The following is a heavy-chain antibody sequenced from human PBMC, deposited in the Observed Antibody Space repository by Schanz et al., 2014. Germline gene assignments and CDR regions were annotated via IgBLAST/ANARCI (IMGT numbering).Heavy chain of an antibody. D-gene: IGHD3-9*01. J-gene: IGHJ4*02. CDR2: MYINSGST. CDR3: AKHVRSLTGNDY. CDR1: GFTVNTNY. Sequence: EVQVLESGEGLVEAGGSLRLSCAVSGFTVNTNYMSWVRQAPGKGLEWISSMYINSGSTQYADSVKGRFIISRDSSKNTLFLQMNSLRAEDTAVYYCAKHVRSLTGNDYWGQGTLVTVSS. V-gene: IGHV3-66*04.